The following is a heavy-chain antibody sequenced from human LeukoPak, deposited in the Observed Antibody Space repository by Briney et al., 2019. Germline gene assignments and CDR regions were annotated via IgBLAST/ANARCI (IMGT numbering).Heavy chain of an antibody. CDR2: ISGTSSTI. CDR1: GFTFSTYS. CDR3: ASGWVGSSWPAPY. V-gene: IGHV3-48*02. J-gene: IGHJ4*02. D-gene: IGHD6-13*01. Sequence: GGSLRLSCAASGFTFSTYSMNWVRLAPGKGLEWVSYISGTSSTIYYADSVKGRFTISRDNAKNSLYLQMNSLRDEDTAVYYCASGWVGSSWPAPYWGQGTLVTVSS.